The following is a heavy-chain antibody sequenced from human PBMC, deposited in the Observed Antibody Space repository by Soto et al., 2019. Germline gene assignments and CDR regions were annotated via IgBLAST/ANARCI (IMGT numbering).Heavy chain of an antibody. CDR2: IYHSGST. D-gene: IGHD3-22*01. CDR1: GGSVRDGSYY. Sequence: SETLSLTCTVSGGSVRDGSYYWAWLRQPPGKGLEWIGHIYHSGSTIYNPSLKSRVTISVDTSKSQFSLKLSSVTAADTAVYYCARDRAYYESSGLYFDYWGQGTLVTVSS. V-gene: IGHV4-61*01. J-gene: IGHJ4*02. CDR3: ARDRAYYESSGLYFDY.